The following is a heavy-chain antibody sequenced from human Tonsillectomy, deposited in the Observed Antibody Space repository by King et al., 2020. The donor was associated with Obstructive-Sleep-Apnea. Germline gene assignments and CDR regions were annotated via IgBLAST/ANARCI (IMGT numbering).Heavy chain of an antibody. CDR3: AARSGYYLHDAFDI. V-gene: IGHV5-51*01. J-gene: IGHJ3*02. CDR2: IVPGDSDT. Sequence: VQLVESGAEVKKPGESLKISCKGSGYRVTSYWIGWVRQIPGKGLEWMGFIVPGDSDTRYRPSFQGQVTISAEKSIRTAYLQRSSLKASDTAMYYCAARSGYYLHDAFDIWGQGTMVTVSS. D-gene: IGHD3-22*01. CDR1: GYRVTSYW.